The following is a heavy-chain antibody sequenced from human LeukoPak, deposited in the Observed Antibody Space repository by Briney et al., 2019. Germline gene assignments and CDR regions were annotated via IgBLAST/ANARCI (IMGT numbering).Heavy chain of an antibody. CDR1: GFRLSTYG. Sequence: GGSLRLSCVVSGFRLSTYGMHWVRQAPGKGLEWVSFIRNVGNDKYYAQSEKGRFTISRDDSKNTQYLQMNSLRGEDTAVYYCATDFNWAWNYWGQGTLVTVSS. D-gene: IGHD7-27*01. V-gene: IGHV3-30*02. CDR3: ATDFNWAWNY. CDR2: IRNVGNDK. J-gene: IGHJ4*02.